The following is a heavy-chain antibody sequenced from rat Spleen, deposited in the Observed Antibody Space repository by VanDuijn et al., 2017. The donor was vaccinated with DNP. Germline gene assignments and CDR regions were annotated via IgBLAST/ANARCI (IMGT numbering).Heavy chain of an antibody. CDR1: GFTFSNYG. CDR3: TTRGGLY. D-gene: IGHD4-6*01. V-gene: IGHV5-27*01. CDR2: ISTSGGST. J-gene: IGHJ2*01. Sequence: EVQLVESGGGLVQPGRSLKLSCAASGFTFSNYGMAWVRQAPKKGLEWVATISTSGGSTYYRDSVKGRFTISRDNAKSTLYLQMDSLRSEDTATYYCTTRGGLYWGQGVMVTVSS.